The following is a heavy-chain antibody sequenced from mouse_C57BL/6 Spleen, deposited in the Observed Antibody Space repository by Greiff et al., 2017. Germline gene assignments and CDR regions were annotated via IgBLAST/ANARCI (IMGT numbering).Heavy chain of an antibody. Sequence: QVQLQQPGAELVRPGSSVKLSCKASGYTFTSYWMHWVKQRPIQGLEWIGNIDPYDSETHYNQKFKDKATLTADTSSSTAYMQLSSLTSEDSAVYYCARDGYYEGRYFDVWGTGTTITVSS. CDR3: ARDGYYEGRYFDV. J-gene: IGHJ1*03. D-gene: IGHD2-3*01. CDR2: IDPYDSET. V-gene: IGHV1-52*01. CDR1: GYTFTSYW.